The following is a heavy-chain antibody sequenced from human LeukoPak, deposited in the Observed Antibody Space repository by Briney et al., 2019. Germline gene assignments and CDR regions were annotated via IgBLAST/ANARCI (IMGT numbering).Heavy chain of an antibody. J-gene: IGHJ6*04. CDR3: ARAPIPDYYEARGGYYGMDV. CDR1: GFPFSSYK. V-gene: IGHV3-48*03. CDR2: ISSSGSTI. D-gene: IGHD3-22*01. Sequence: GGPLEPSCEPSGFPFSSYKMNWVPQAPGKGLEGVSYISSSGSTIYYADSVKGRFTISRDNAKNSLYLQMNSLRAEDTAVYYCARAPIPDYYEARGGYYGMDVWGKGTTVTVSS.